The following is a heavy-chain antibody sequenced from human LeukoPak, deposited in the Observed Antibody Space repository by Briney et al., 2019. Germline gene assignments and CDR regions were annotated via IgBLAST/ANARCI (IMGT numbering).Heavy chain of an antibody. Sequence: ASVKVSCKASGYTFTGYYMHWVRQAPGQGLEWMGWINPNTGGTNYAQNFQDRVTMTSDASISTAYMDLSRLTSDDTAVYYCARSQYGVLTGSPDYWGQGTLVTVSS. CDR2: INPNTGGT. J-gene: IGHJ4*02. CDR1: GYTFTGYY. V-gene: IGHV1-2*02. D-gene: IGHD3-9*01. CDR3: ARSQYGVLTGSPDY.